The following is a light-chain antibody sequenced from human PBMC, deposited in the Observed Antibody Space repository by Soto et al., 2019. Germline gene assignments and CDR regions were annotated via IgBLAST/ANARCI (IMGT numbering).Light chain of an antibody. CDR1: QSISSE. Sequence: EIVMTQSPATLSVSPGERSTLSCRASQSISSELAWYQQRPGQPPRLLIYGASTRATGVPDRFTGSGSGSDLTLTISGLQSEDFASYYCKQGHNWPLTFGQGTRLEI. J-gene: IGKJ2*01. CDR3: KQGHNWPLT. V-gene: IGKV3-15*01. CDR2: GAS.